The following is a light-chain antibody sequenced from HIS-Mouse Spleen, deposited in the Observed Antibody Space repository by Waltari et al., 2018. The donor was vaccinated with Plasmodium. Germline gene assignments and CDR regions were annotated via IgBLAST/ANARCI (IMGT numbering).Light chain of an antibody. Sequence: QSALTQPRSVSGSPGPSVTISCTGTSSDVCVSNYFPWHQQHPGKAPKLMIYDVSKRPSGVPDRFSGSKSGNTASLTISGLQAEDEADYYCCSYAGSYTYVFGTGTKVTVL. CDR2: DVS. CDR3: CSYAGSYTYV. V-gene: IGLV2-11*01. CDR1: SSDVCVSNY. J-gene: IGLJ1*01.